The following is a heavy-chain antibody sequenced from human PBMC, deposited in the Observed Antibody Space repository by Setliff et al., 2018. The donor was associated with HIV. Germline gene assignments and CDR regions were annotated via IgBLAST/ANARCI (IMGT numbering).Heavy chain of an antibody. CDR1: GASISSSSYY. CDR2: IYYTGST. J-gene: IGHJ4*02. V-gene: IGHV4-39*01. Sequence: PSETLSLTCSVSGASISSSSYYWGWIRQPPGKGLEWIGSIYYTGSTYYNPSLKSRVTISVDTSKNQFSLKLSSVTAADTAVYYCARHYNVNYYVRKDFDYWGQGTLGTAPQ. D-gene: IGHD1-26*01. CDR3: ARHYNVNYYVRKDFDY.